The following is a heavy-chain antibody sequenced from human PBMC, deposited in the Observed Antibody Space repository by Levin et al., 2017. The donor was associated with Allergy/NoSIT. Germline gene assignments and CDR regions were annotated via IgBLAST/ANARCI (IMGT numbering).Heavy chain of an antibody. J-gene: IGHJ3*02. CDR1: GFTFNNYA. V-gene: IGHV3-23*01. D-gene: IGHD2-15*01. CDR3: AKDGCSGGGCYSSAVSAFDI. CDR2: ISGSGGGT. Sequence: GGSLRLSCAASGFTFNNYAMTWVRQAPGKGLEWVSSISGSGGGTFYADPVKGRFTISRDNSKNTLYLQMNSLRVEDTAVYYCAKDGCSGGGCYSSAVSAFDIWGQGTMVTVSS.